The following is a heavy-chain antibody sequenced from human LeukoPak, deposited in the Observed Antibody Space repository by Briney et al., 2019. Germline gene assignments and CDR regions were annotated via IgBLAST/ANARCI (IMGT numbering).Heavy chain of an antibody. CDR1: GFTFSSCA. V-gene: IGHV3-23*01. Sequence: GGSLRLSCAASGFTFSSCAMTWVRQAPGKGLEWVSSISESGATTYYADSVKGRFTISRDNSNNTVYLQMNSLRAEDTAVYYCAKDQSRVGASDPFDYWGQGMQVGVSS. CDR2: ISESGATT. J-gene: IGHJ4*02. D-gene: IGHD1-26*01. CDR3: AKDQSRVGASDPFDY.